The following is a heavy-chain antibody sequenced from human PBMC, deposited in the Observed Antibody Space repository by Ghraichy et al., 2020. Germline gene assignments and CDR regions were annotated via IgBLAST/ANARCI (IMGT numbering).Heavy chain of an antibody. D-gene: IGHD1-26*01. V-gene: IGHV3-48*02. J-gene: IGHJ5*02. CDR1: GFTFSSYS. Sequence: GGSLRLSCAASGFTFSSYSMNWVRQAPGKGLEWVSYISSSSSTIYYADSVKGRFTISRDNAKNSLYLQMNSLRDEDTAVYYCARDRVYSGSYRWFDPWGQGTLVTVSS. CDR2: ISSSSSTI. CDR3: ARDRVYSGSYRWFDP.